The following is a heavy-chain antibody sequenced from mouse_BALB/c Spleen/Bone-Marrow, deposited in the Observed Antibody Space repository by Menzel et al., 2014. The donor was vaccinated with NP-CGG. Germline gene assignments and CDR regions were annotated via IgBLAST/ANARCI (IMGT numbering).Heavy chain of an antibody. J-gene: IGHJ4*01. Sequence: VQLQQSGPELVKPGASVKISCKTSGYTFTEYTMHWVKQSHGKSLEWIGSISPNNGGTTCNQKFKGKATLTVDKSSSTVYMELRSLASEDSAVYYCVRRKDSYDDALDYWGQGTSVTVSS. CDR2: ISPNNGGT. CDR3: VRRKDSYDDALDY. CDR1: GYTFTEYT. D-gene: IGHD2-12*01. V-gene: IGHV1-18*01.